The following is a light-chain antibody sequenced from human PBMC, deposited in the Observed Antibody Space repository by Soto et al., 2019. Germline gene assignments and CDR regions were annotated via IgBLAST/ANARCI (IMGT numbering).Light chain of an antibody. J-gene: IGLJ2*01. CDR1: SSDIGGYNY. CDR3: CSYAGSYTLV. Sequence: QSVLTQPRSVSGSPGQSVTISCTGTSSDIGGYNYVSWYQHHPGKAPKLMIYDVSKRPSGVPDRFSGSKSDNTASLTISGLQAEDEAGYYCCSYAGSYTLVFGGGTKLTVL. V-gene: IGLV2-11*01. CDR2: DVS.